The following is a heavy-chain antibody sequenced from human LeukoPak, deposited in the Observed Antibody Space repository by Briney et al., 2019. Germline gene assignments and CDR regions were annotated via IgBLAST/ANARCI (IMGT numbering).Heavy chain of an antibody. Sequence: GESLKISCKGSGYSFTSYWIGWVRQAPGKGLEWVSAISEGGGRTYYADSVKGRFTISRDNSKNTLYLQMNSLRAEDTAVYYCAKDRRGNWNYVGAFDIWGQGTMVTVSS. V-gene: IGHV3-23*01. CDR1: GYSFTSYW. J-gene: IGHJ3*02. D-gene: IGHD1-7*01. CDR3: AKDRRGNWNYVGAFDI. CDR2: ISEGGGRT.